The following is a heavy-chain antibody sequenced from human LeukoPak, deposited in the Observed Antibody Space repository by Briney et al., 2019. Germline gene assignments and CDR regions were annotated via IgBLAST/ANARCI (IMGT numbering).Heavy chain of an antibody. D-gene: IGHD4-23*01. V-gene: IGHV4-39*01. CDR2: IHFSGGT. CDR1: GGSFSSGTFY. J-gene: IGHJ4*02. Sequence: SETLSLTCTFSGGSFSSGTFYWAWIRQPPGKGLEWIGSIHFSGGTYYNPSLKSRVTISVDTSKNQFSLKLSSVTAADTAVYYCARQAGGTSGPFDYWGQGTLVTVSS. CDR3: ARQAGGTSGPFDY.